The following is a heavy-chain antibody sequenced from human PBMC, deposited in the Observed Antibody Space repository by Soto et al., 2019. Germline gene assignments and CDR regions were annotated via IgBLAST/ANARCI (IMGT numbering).Heavy chain of an antibody. Sequence: QVHLVQSGAEEKKPGASVKVSCKASGYIFSNYAIHWVRQAPGQRLEWMGWINAGKGDTIYSQKFQDRISINRDTSASTAYMEMGRLRPEDTAMYYCASSPMNRGVIGAFDPWGQGTLVTVSS. V-gene: IGHV1-3*05. CDR2: INAGKGDT. D-gene: IGHD3-10*01. CDR1: GYIFSNYA. CDR3: ASSPMNRGVIGAFDP. J-gene: IGHJ5*02.